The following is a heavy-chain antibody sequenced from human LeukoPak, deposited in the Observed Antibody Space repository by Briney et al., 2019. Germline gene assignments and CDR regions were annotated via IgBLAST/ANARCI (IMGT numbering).Heavy chain of an antibody. Sequence: GGSLRLSCAASGFTFSSYAMSWVRQAPGKGLEWVSLISGSGGSTYYADSVKGRFTISRDNSKNTLYLQMNSLRAEDTAVYYCARARSPRRDAFDIWGQGTMVTVSS. CDR2: ISGSGGST. CDR3: ARARSPRRDAFDI. CDR1: GFTFSSYA. J-gene: IGHJ3*02. V-gene: IGHV3-23*01.